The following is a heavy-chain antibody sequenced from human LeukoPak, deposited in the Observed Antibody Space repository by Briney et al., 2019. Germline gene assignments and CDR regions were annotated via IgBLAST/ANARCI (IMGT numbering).Heavy chain of an antibody. CDR3: AKVSNTAMVRSY. CDR2: IRYDGSNK. Sequence: GGSLRLSCAASGFTFSSYGMHWVRQAPGKGLERVAFIRYDGSNKYYADSVKGRFTISRDNSKNTLYLQMSSLRAEDTAVYYCAKVSNTAMVRSYWGQGTLVTVSS. CDR1: GFTFSSYG. D-gene: IGHD5-18*01. J-gene: IGHJ4*02. V-gene: IGHV3-30*02.